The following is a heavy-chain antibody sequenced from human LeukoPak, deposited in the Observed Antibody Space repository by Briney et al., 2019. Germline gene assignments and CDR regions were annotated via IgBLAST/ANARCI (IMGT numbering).Heavy chain of an antibody. Sequence: GSLRLSCAASGFPFSDYYMSWIRQAPGKGLEWVSYISGGSTYYADSVKGRFTISRDNSKNTLYLQMNSLRAEDTAVYYCAILRITIFGAGWGQGTLVTVSS. CDR1: GFPFSDYY. J-gene: IGHJ4*02. D-gene: IGHD3-3*01. CDR3: AILRITIFGAG. V-gene: IGHV3-23*01. CDR2: ISGGST.